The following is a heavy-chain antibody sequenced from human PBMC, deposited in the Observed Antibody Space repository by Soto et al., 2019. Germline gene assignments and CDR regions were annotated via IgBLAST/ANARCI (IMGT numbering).Heavy chain of an antibody. J-gene: IGHJ6*02. CDR1: GLNVGDYP. Sequence: CLRLSCVGSGLNVGDYPMGGVRQAPGRGLEWVGFIGGRPYSGTTYYAASVRGRFTISRDDSKSIVYLRMNTLKTGDTGVYYCTRDMSTPPGSSPDFYGLDVWGQGTTVTVSS. CDR3: TRDMSTPPGSSPDFYGLDV. CDR2: IGGRPYSGTT. D-gene: IGHD1-26*01. V-gene: IGHV3-49*04.